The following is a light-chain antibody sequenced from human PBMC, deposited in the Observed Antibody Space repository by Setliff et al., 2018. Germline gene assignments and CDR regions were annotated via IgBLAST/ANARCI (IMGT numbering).Light chain of an antibody. Sequence: QSVLTQPASVSGSPGQSITISCTGISSDIHGFSYVSWYQQHPDKAPKLLIYDVTYRPSGVSDRLSASMSGNTASLTISGLQAEDEGDYYCSSYTARSAVFGPGTKVTVL. CDR2: DVT. CDR1: SSDIHGFSY. V-gene: IGLV2-14*03. CDR3: SSYTARSAV. J-gene: IGLJ1*01.